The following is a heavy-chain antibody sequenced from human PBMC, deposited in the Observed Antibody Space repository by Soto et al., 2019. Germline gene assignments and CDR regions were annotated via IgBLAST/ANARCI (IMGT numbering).Heavy chain of an antibody. D-gene: IGHD2-21*02. CDR2: ISTDKGNT. Sequence: ASVKVSCKASGYSFTTYGMTWVRQAPGQGLEWMGWISTDKGNTKYAQNFQSRATLTTDTSTSTAYMELRSLRSDDTAVYYCARDRDRNLDYWGQGTLVTVS. CDR1: GYSFTTYG. CDR3: ARDRDRNLDY. J-gene: IGHJ4*02. V-gene: IGHV1-18*01.